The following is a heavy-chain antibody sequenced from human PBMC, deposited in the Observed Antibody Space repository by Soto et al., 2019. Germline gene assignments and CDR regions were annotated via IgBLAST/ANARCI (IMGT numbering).Heavy chain of an antibody. V-gene: IGHV1-69*02. CDR1: GGTFSSYT. CDR2: IIPILGIA. D-gene: IGHD3-10*01. Sequence: QVQLVQSGAEVKKPGSSVKVSCKASGGTFSSYTISWVRQAPGQGLEWMGRIIPILGIANYAQKFQGRVTISADKSTGTAYMELSSLRSEDTAVYYWNIGGEIAFGIWGQGRIVTVSS. J-gene: IGHJ3*02. CDR3: NIGGEIAFGI.